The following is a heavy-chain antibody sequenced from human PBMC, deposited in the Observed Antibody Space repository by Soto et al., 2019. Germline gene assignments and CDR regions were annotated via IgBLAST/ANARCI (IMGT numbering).Heavy chain of an antibody. CDR3: ARIPRSYYDILTGYYPRPHTYYMDV. CDR1: GGSISSSGYY. CDR2: IYYSGST. D-gene: IGHD3-9*01. Sequence: SETLSLTCTVSGGSISSSGYYWGWIRQPPGKGLEWIGSIYYSGSTYYNPSLKSRVTISVDTSKNQFSLKLSSVTAADTAVYYCARIPRSYYDILTGYYPRPHTYYMDVWGKGTTVTVSS. V-gene: IGHV4-39*01. J-gene: IGHJ6*03.